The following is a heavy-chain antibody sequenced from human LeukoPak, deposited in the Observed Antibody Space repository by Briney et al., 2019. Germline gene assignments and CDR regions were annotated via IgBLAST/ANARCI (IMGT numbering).Heavy chain of an antibody. CDR3: AVLEYSSSSGFGY. D-gene: IGHD6-6*01. CDR1: GGSFSGYY. V-gene: IGHV4-34*01. J-gene: IGHJ4*02. Sequence: SETLSLTCAVYGGSFSGYYWSWIRQPPGKGLEWIGEINHSGSTNYNPSLKSRVTISVDTSKNQFSLKLSSVTAADTAVYYCAVLEYSSSSGFGYWGQGTLVTVSS. CDR2: INHSGST.